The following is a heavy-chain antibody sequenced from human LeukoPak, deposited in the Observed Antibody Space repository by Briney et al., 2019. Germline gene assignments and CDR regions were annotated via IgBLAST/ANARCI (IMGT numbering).Heavy chain of an antibody. Sequence: SQTLSLTCTVTGDSISRGTYYWTCVRQPAGKGLEWIGRVFRSGSTYYNPSLKSRVTISIDTSNNQFSLHLRSVTAADTAVYYCARDSNFYDVSHDKAEDFWGQGTLVTVSS. V-gene: IGHV4-61*02. CDR3: ARDSNFYDVSHDKAEDF. D-gene: IGHD3-22*01. CDR2: VFRSGST. J-gene: IGHJ4*02. CDR1: GDSISRGTYY.